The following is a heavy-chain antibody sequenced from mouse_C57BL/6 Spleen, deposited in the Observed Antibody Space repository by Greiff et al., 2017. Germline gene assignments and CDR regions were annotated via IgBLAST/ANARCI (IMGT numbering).Heavy chain of an antibody. V-gene: IGHV1-55*01. CDR3: ARSPMYYYGSSSEGYYAMDY. J-gene: IGHJ4*01. Sequence: QVQLQQPGAELVKPGASVKMSCKASGYTFTSYWITWVKQRPGQGLEWIGDIYPGSGSTNYNEKFKSKATLTVDTSSSTAYMQLSSLTSEDSAVYYCARSPMYYYGSSSEGYYAMDYWGQGTSVTVSS. CDR1: GYTFTSYW. D-gene: IGHD1-1*01. CDR2: IYPGSGST.